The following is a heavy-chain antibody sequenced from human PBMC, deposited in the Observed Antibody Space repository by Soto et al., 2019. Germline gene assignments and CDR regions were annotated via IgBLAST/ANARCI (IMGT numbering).Heavy chain of an antibody. Sequence: QVQLVQSGAEVKKPGASVKVSCKASGYTFTSYGISWVRQAPGQGLEWMGWISAYNGNTNYAQKLQGRVTMTTDTSTSXAXXXXXXXXSXXXXXXXXXXXXPPDDYWGQGTLVTVSS. CDR3: XXXXPPDDY. CDR2: ISAYNGNT. V-gene: IGHV1-18*01. CDR1: GYTFTSYG. J-gene: IGHJ4*02.